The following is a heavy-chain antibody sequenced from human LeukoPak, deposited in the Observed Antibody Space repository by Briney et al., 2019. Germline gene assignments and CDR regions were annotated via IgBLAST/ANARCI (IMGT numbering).Heavy chain of an antibody. D-gene: IGHD5-18*01. CDR3: AREKLWYNGLHYYYYYGMDV. Sequence: PSETLSLTCAVYGGSFSGYYWSWIRQPPGKGLEWIGEINHSGSTNYNPSLKRRVTISVDTSKNQFSLKLSSVTAADTAVYYCAREKLWYNGLHYYYYYGMDVWGQGTTVTVSS. J-gene: IGHJ6*02. CDR2: INHSGST. V-gene: IGHV4-34*01. CDR1: GGSFSGYY.